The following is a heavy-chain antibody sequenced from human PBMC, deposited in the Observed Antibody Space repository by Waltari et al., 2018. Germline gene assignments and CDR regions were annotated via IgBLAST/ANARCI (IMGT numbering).Heavy chain of an antibody. V-gene: IGHV1-8*02. J-gene: IGHJ4*02. CDR3: ARKLSRETGTCIGY. CDR2: MNPNSGDT. CDR1: GYIFDTYD. Sequence: QVQLVQSGAEVKKPGASMKVACRASGYIFDTYDIHWVRQAAGQGLEWMGWMNPNSGDTAYAQKFQGRVTMTRHMSRSTAYMELSSLRSDDTAVYYCARKLSRETGTCIGYWGQGTLVTVSS. D-gene: IGHD1-7*01.